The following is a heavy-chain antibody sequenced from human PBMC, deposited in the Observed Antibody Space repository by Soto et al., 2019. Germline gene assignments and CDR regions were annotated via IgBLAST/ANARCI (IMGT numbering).Heavy chain of an antibody. CDR3: ARGVAGSGFDL. CDR1: GGSVSSNTAA. Sequence: QTFSLTFAISGGSVSSNTAAWNWIRSSPSRGLEWLGRTYYRSNWRHDYAVSVKSRITVNPDTSKNHFSLQLNSVTPDDTAVYYCARGVAGSGFDLWGQGTLVTVSS. CDR2: TYYRSNWRH. V-gene: IGHV6-1*01. D-gene: IGHD6-19*01. J-gene: IGHJ5*02.